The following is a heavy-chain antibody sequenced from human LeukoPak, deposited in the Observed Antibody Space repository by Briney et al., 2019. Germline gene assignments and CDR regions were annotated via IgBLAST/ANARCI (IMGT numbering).Heavy chain of an antibody. CDR2: IIPIFGTA. CDR3: ARGDSSGSDAFDI. V-gene: IGHV1-69*13. Sequence: ASVKVSCKASGGTFSSYAISWVRQAPGQGLEWMGGIIPIFGTANYAQKFQGRVTITADESTSTAYMELSSLRSEDTAVYYCARGDSSGSDAFDIWGQGTMVTVSS. D-gene: IGHD3-22*01. CDR1: GGTFSSYA. J-gene: IGHJ3*02.